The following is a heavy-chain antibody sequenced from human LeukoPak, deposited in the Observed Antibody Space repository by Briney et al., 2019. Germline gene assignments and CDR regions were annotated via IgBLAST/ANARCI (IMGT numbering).Heavy chain of an antibody. D-gene: IGHD5-12*01. CDR3: ARDSISQSGYDHLDY. V-gene: IGHV1-2*02. J-gene: IGHJ4*02. CDR2: INPNSGGT. Sequence: GASVKVSCKASGYTFTGYYMHWVRQAPGQGLEWMGWINPNSGGTNYAQKFQGGVTMTRDTSISTAYMELSRLRSDDTAVHYCARDSISQSGYDHLDYWGQGTLVTVSS. CDR1: GYTFTGYY.